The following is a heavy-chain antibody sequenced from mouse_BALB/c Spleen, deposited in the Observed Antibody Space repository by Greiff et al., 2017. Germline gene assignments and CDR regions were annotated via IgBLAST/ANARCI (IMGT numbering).Heavy chain of an antibody. CDR3: ARWLLSWFAY. V-gene: IGHV1-14*01. CDR1: GYTFTSYV. CDR2: INPYNDGT. J-gene: IGHJ3*01. Sequence: VHVKQSGPELVKPGASVKMSCKASGYTFTSYVMHWVKQKPGQGLEWIGYINPYNDGTKYNEKFKGKATLTSDKSSSTAYMELSSLTSEDSAVYYCARWLLSWFAYWGQGTLGTVSA. D-gene: IGHD2-3*01.